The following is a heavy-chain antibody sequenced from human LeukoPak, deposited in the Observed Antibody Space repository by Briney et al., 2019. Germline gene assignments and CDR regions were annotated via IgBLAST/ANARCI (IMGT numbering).Heavy chain of an antibody. Sequence: GGSLRLSCAASGFTFSRNVMHWVRQAPGKGLEWVALISYDGNNKLYADSVKGRSTISRDNSKNTLYLQMNSLRGEDAAVYSCARGGIPTGPYYYFYYMDVRGKGTAVTVSS. V-gene: IGHV3-30*01. CDR2: ISYDGNNK. J-gene: IGHJ6*03. CDR1: GFTFSRNV. D-gene: IGHD3-10*01. CDR3: ARGGIPTGPYYYFYYMDV.